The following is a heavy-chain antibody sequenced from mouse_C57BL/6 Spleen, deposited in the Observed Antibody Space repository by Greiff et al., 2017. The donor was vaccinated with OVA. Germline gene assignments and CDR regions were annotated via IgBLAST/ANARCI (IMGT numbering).Heavy chain of an antibody. CDR1: GYAFSSSW. D-gene: IGHD3-2*02. V-gene: IGHV1-82*01. CDR2: IYPGDGDT. J-gene: IGHJ3*01. Sequence: VQLQQSGPELVKPGASVKISCKASGYAFSSSWMNWVKQRPGKGLEWIGRIYPGDGDTTYNGKFKGKATLTADKSSSTAYMQLSSLTSEDSAVYFCAREGSSGSSFAYWGQGTLVTVSA. CDR3: AREGSSGSSFAY.